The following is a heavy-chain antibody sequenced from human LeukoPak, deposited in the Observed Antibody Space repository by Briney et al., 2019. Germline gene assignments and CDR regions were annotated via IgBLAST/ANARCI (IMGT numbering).Heavy chain of an antibody. V-gene: IGHV4-38-2*01. CDR2: IYHSGST. CDR3: ATYVEAPMVDAFDI. CDR1: GYSISSGYY. Sequence: SETLSLTCAVSGYSISSGYYWGWIRQPPGKGLEWIGSIYHSGSTYYNPSLKSRVTVSLDTSKNQFSLRLTSVTAADTAVYYCATYVEAPMVDAFDIWGQRTVVTVSS. D-gene: IGHD5-18*01. J-gene: IGHJ3*02.